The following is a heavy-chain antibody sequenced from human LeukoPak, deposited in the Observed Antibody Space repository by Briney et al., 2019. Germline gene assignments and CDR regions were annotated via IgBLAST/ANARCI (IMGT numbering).Heavy chain of an antibody. CDR3: ARDRGYSYGPGWFDP. V-gene: IGHV1-2*02. CDR2: IYPNTGGT. CDR1: GYTFTGYY. Sequence: APVKVSCKASGYTFTGYYIHWVRLAPGQGLEWMRWIYPNTGGTHSAQKFQGRVTITADESTSTAYMELSSLRSEDTAVYYCARDRGYSYGPGWFDPWGQGTLVTVSS. J-gene: IGHJ5*02. D-gene: IGHD5-18*01.